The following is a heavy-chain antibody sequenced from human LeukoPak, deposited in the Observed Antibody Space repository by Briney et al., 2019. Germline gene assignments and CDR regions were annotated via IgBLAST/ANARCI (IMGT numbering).Heavy chain of an antibody. CDR2: TSSSSIYI. CDR1: GFTFNSYT. Sequence: GGSLRLSCAASGFTFNSYTMSWVRQAPGKGLEWVASTSSSSIYIYHADSVKGRFTISRDNAKTSLFLQMNSLRAEDTAVYYCARGIRDCDAFDIWGQGTMVTVSS. CDR3: ARGIRDCDAFDI. V-gene: IGHV3-21*01. J-gene: IGHJ3*02. D-gene: IGHD2-21*02.